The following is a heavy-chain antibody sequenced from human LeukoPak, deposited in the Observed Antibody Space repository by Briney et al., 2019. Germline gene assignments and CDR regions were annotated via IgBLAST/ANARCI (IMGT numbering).Heavy chain of an antibody. CDR2: IYPGDSDT. D-gene: IGHD4-17*01. CDR1: GYSFTNYW. CDR3: ARLSATGAFDI. V-gene: IGHV5-51*01. Sequence: GESLKISCKGSGYSFTNYWIGWVRQMPVKGLERMGIIYPGDSDTRYSPSFQGQVTISADKSISTAYLQWGSLKASDTAMYYCARLSATGAFDIWGQGTMVTVSS. J-gene: IGHJ3*02.